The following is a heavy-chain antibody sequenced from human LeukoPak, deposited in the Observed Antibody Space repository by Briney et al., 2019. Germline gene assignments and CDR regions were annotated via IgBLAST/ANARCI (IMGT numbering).Heavy chain of an antibody. V-gene: IGHV3-48*03. J-gene: IGHJ6*02. D-gene: IGHD3-10*01. CDR1: GFTFSSYE. CDR3: ARNELLWFGELPPYYYYYAMDV. Sequence: GGSLRLSCAASGFTFSSYEMNWVRQAPGKGLEWVSYIICCCSTIYYADSVKGRFTISRDNAKNSLYLQMNSLRAEDTAVYYCARNELLWFGELPPYYYYYAMDVWGQGTTVTVSS. CDR2: IICCCSTI.